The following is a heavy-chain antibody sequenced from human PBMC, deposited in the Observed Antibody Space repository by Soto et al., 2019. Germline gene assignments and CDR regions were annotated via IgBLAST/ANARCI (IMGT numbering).Heavy chain of an antibody. D-gene: IGHD3-16*02. Sequence: GGSLRLSCAASGFTFSSYSMNWVRQAPGKGLEWVSYISSSSSTIYYADSVKGRFTISRDNAKNSLYLQMNSLRAEDTAVYYCARDVIHLGELSLLEDWFDPWGQGTLVTVSS. CDR2: ISSSSSTI. J-gene: IGHJ5*02. CDR3: ARDVIHLGELSLLEDWFDP. V-gene: IGHV3-48*01. CDR1: GFTFSSYS.